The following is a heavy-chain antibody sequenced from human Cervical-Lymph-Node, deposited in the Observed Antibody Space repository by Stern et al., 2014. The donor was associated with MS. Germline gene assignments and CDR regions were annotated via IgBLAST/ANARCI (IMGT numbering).Heavy chain of an antibody. V-gene: IGHV4-39*01. CDR3: ARAVAGSTEFDY. CDR2: IYYSGSN. D-gene: IGHD6-19*01. Sequence: QLQLQESGPGLVKPSETLSLTCTVSGGSISSSNYYWGWIRQPPGKGLEWIGNIYYSGSNYCNPSLKSRLPISVDTSKTRFSRKLSSVTAADTAVYFCARAVAGSTEFDYWGQGTLVTVSS. J-gene: IGHJ4*02. CDR1: GGSISSSNYY.